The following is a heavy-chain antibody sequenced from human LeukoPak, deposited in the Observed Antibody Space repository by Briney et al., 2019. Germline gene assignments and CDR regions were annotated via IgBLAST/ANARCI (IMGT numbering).Heavy chain of an antibody. CDR1: GFTFSSYA. CDR3: AKSGSYDILTGSDY. D-gene: IGHD3-9*01. CDR2: ISGSGGST. V-gene: IGHV3-23*01. Sequence: PGGSLRLSCAASGFTFSSYAMSWVRQAPGKGLEWVSAISGSGGSTYYADSVKGRFTISRDNSKNTLYLQMNSLRAEDTAVYYCAKSGSYDILTGSDYWGQGTLVTVSS. J-gene: IGHJ4*02.